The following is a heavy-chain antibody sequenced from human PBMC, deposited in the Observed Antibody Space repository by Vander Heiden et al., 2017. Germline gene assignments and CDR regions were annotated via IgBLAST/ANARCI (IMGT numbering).Heavy chain of an antibody. Sequence: QVHLVVSGGGVVQPGRSLRLSCEASGFTFTTNGMHWVRQGPGKGLEWVAVVSFDGSEKFYADSVRGRFTISRDNSKNTLFLQMDSLRPEDTGTYYCAKDREFTPGNFDSWGQGTLVTVSS. CDR3: AKDREFTPGNFDS. CDR2: VSFDGSEK. CDR1: GFTFTTNG. V-gene: IGHV3-30*18. D-gene: IGHD1-1*01. J-gene: IGHJ5*01.